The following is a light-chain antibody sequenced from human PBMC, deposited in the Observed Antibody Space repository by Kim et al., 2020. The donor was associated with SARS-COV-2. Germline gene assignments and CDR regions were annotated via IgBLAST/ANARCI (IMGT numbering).Light chain of an antibody. CDR2: QDS. CDR1: KLGDKY. V-gene: IGLV3-1*01. Sequence: VSPGQTASITCSGDKLGDKYACWYQKKPGQSPVLVIYQDSKRPSGIPERFSGSNSGNTATLTISGTQAMDEADYYCQAWDSSTHVVFGGGTQLTV. CDR3: QAWDSSTHVV. J-gene: IGLJ2*01.